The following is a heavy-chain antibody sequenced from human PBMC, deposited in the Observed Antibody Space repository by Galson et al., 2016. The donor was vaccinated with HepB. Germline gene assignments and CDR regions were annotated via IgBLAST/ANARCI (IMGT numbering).Heavy chain of an antibody. CDR2: INPNPGRT. CDR3: ARAQSNWNAH. V-gene: IGHV1-2*02. CDR1: GYTFTDYY. Sequence: VKVSCKASGYTFTDYYMHWVRQAPGQGLEWMGWINPNPGRTKYAQKFQGGVTITRDSSISTAYMELTRLTSDDTAIYYCARAQSNWNAHWGPGTLVTVSS. D-gene: IGHD1-1*01. J-gene: IGHJ1*01.